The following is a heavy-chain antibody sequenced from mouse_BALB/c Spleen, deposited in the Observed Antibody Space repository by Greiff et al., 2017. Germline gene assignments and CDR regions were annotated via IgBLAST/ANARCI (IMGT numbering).Heavy chain of an antibody. CDR3: TRGIYYGNYGGFAY. Sequence: VKLMESGAELVKPGASVKLSCKASGYTFTSYYMYWVKQRPGQGLEWIGEINPSNGGTNFNEKFKSKATLTVDKSSSTAYMQLSSLTSEDSAVYYCTRGIYYGNYGGFAYWGQGTLVTVSA. J-gene: IGHJ3*01. CDR1: GYTFTSYY. V-gene: IGHV1S81*02. D-gene: IGHD2-1*01. CDR2: INPSNGGT.